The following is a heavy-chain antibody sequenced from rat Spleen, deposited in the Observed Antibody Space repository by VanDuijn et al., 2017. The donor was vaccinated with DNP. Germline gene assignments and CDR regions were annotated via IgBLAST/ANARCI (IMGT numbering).Heavy chain of an antibody. Sequence: EVQLGESGGGLVQPGRSLKLSCAASGFTFSNYGMAWVRQAPTTGLEWVASISYEGSSTYYGDSVKGRFTISRDNAENTVYLQMNSLRSEDTATYYCARHRDGGGGMDAWGQGASVTVSS. CDR2: ISYEGSST. D-gene: IGHD1-12*02. V-gene: IGHV5-22*01. J-gene: IGHJ4*01. CDR1: GFTFSNYG. CDR3: ARHRDGGGGMDA.